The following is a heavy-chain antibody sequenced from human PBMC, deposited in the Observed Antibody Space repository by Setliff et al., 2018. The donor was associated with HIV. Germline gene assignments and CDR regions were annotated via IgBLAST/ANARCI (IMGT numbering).Heavy chain of an antibody. Sequence: SETLSLTCTVSGGSISEYYWIWIRQPPGKGLEWIGEINHSGSTHYNPSLKSRFTISVDTSKNQFSLKLSSVTAADTAVYYCARVPTNPDFYYYYMDVWGKGTTVTVSS. CDR2: INHSGST. CDR3: ARVPTNPDFYYYYMDV. J-gene: IGHJ6*03. CDR1: GGSISEYY. V-gene: IGHV4-34*01.